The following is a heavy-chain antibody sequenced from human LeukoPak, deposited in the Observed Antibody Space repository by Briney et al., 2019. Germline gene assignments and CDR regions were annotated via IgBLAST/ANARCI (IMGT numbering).Heavy chain of an antibody. CDR2: IYYSGNT. V-gene: IGHV4-59*01. CDR3: ARDFYDTSTYYYVDAFDI. D-gene: IGHD3-22*01. J-gene: IGHJ3*02. CDR1: GDSIGSYS. Sequence: SETLSLTCTVSGDSIGSYSWNWIRQPPGKGLEWIGYIYYSGNTNYNPSLKSRVTISVDTSKNQFSLKLSSVTAADTAVYYCARDFYDTSTYYYVDAFDIRGQGTMVTVSS.